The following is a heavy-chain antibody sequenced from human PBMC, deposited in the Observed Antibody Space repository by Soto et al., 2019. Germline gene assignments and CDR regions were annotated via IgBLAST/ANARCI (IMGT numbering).Heavy chain of an antibody. CDR3: ALSGYSYGYYDYYYGMDV. D-gene: IGHD5-18*01. CDR2: IYYSGST. CDR1: GVTIISGGYY. Sequence: PSETLSLTCTVSGVTIISGGYYWSWIRQHPGKGLEWIGYIYYSGSTYYNPSLKSRVTISVDTSKNQFSLKLSSVTAADTAVYYCALSGYSYGYYDYYYGMDVWGQGTTVTVSS. J-gene: IGHJ6*02. V-gene: IGHV4-31*03.